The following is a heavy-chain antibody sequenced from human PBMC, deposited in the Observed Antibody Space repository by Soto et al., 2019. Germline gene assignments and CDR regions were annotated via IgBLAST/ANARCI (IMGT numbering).Heavy chain of an antibody. CDR1: AYTFTSYG. J-gene: IGHJ6*02. Sequence: ASAKVSCNASAYTFTSYGISCVRQAPGQGLEWMGWISAYNGNTNYAQKLQGRVTMTTDTSTSTAYMELRSLRSDDTAVYYCATISEYYYDSSGYHYYYGMDVWGQGTTVTVSS. V-gene: IGHV1-18*04. D-gene: IGHD3-22*01. CDR3: ATISEYYYDSSGYHYYYGMDV. CDR2: ISAYNGNT.